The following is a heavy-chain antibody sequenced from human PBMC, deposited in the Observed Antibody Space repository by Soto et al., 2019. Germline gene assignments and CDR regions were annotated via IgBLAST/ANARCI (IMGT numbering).Heavy chain of an antibody. D-gene: IGHD3-16*01. V-gene: IGHV3-53*01. CDR1: GFPVSNNY. CDR3: AKGVPHNNKYITFEY. J-gene: IGHJ4*02. Sequence: GGSLRLSCAASGFPVSNNYMTWVRQAPGKGLEWVSVIYSGGNTYYADSVKSRFTISRDNSENTLHLQMDSLRAEDTAVYYCAKGVPHNNKYITFEYWGQGDLVTGSS. CDR2: IYSGGNT.